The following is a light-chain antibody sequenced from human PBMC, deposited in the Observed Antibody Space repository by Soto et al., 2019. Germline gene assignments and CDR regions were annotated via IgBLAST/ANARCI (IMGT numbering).Light chain of an antibody. V-gene: IGLV2-14*01. J-gene: IGLJ1*01. CDR2: EVS. Sequence: QSALTQPASVSGSPGQSITISCSGASSDIGPYDYVSWYQHHPGRAPKLLIYEVSNRPSGVSYRFSGSKSGNTASLTISGLQAEAEGDYYCTTFAPGRIYVFGSGTKVTVL. CDR1: SSDIGPYDY. CDR3: TTFAPGRIYV.